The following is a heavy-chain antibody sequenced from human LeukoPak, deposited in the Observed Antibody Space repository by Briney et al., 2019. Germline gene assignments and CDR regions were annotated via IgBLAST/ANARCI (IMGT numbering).Heavy chain of an antibody. CDR1: GYTFTNYY. Sequence: ASVKVSCKASGYTFTNYYMHWVRQAPGQGLEWMGIINPSGGSIRYAQKFQGRVTMTRDTSTSTVYMELSSLRSEDTAVYYCARSPISATGDLDYWGQGTLVTVSS. D-gene: IGHD1/OR15-1a*01. CDR3: ARSPISATGDLDY. J-gene: IGHJ4*02. V-gene: IGHV1-46*01. CDR2: INPSGGSI.